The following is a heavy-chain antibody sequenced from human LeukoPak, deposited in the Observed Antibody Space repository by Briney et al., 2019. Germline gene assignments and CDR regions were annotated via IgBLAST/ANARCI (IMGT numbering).Heavy chain of an antibody. CDR3: AKDRVYGRGSYYFDY. J-gene: IGHJ4*02. CDR2: IRYDGSNK. CDR1: GFTFSSYG. Sequence: PGGSLRLSCAASGFTFSSYGMHWVRQAPGKGLEWVAFIRYDGSNKYYADSVKGRFTISRDNSKNTLYLQMNSLRAEDTAVYYCAKDRVYGRGSYYFDYWGQGTLVTVSS. D-gene: IGHD2-8*01. V-gene: IGHV3-30*02.